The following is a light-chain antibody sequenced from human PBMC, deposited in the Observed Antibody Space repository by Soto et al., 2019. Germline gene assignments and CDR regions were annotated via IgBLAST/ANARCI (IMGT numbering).Light chain of an antibody. J-gene: IGLJ7*01. CDR3: VLYMGSGISV. CDR2: STN. Sequence: QAVVTQEPSFSVSPGGTVTLTCGLNSGSVSTNYYPSWYHQTPGQAPRTLIYSTNTRCSGVPDRFSGSILRNKAALTITGAQADDESDYYCVLYMGSGISVFGGGTQLTVL. CDR1: SGSVSTNYY. V-gene: IGLV8-61*01.